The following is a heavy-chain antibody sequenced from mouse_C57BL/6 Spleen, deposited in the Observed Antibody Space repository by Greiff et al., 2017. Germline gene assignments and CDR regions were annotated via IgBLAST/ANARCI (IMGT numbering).Heavy chain of an antibody. D-gene: IGHD3-2*02. V-gene: IGHV1-55*01. CDR3: AGTAQATAWFAY. J-gene: IGHJ3*01. CDR2: IYPGSGST. Sequence: QVQLQQPGAELVKPGASVKMSCKASGYTFTSYWITWVKQRPGQGLEWIGDIYPGSGSTNYNEKFKSKATLTVDTSSSTAYMQLSSLTSEDSAVDYCAGTAQATAWFAYWGQGTLVTVSA. CDR1: GYTFTSYW.